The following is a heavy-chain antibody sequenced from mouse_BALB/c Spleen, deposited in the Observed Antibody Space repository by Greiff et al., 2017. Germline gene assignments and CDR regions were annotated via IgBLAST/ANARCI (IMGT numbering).Heavy chain of an antibody. CDR2: INSNGGST. CDR1: GFTFSSYY. CDR3: ARHDYGAMDY. D-gene: IGHD2-4*01. J-gene: IGHJ4*01. V-gene: IGHV5-6-2*01. Sequence: EVKLVESGGGLVKLGGSLKLSCAASGFTFSSYYMSWVRQTPEKRLELVAAINSNGGSTYYPDTVKGRFTISRDNAKNTLYLQMSSLKSEDTALYYCARHDYGAMDYWGQGTSVTVSS.